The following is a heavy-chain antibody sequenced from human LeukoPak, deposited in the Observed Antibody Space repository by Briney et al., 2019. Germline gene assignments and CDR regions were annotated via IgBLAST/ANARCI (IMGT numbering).Heavy chain of an antibody. J-gene: IGHJ4*02. V-gene: IGHV1-18*01. Sequence: ASVKVSCKASGYTFTSYGIIWVRQAPGQGLEWMGWISAYNGNTNYAQKLQGRVTMTTDTSTSTAYVELRSLRSDDTAVYYCARVRGGTYYDFWSGYYNYFDYWGQGTLVTVSS. CDR3: ARVRGGTYYDFWSGYYNYFDY. D-gene: IGHD3-3*01. CDR2: ISAYNGNT. CDR1: GYTFTSYG.